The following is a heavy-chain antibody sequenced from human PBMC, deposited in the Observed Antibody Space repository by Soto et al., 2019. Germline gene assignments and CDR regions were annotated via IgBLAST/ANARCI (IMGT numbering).Heavy chain of an antibody. Sequence: EVQLVETGGGLIQPGGSLRLSCAASGFTVSSNYMSWVRQAPGKGLEWVSVIYSGGSTYYADSVKGRFTISRDNSKNTLYLQMNSLRAEDTAVSYCARDHPELAYGMDVWGQGTTVTVSS. CDR3: ARDHPELAYGMDV. CDR1: GFTVSSNY. J-gene: IGHJ6*02. D-gene: IGHD1-7*01. CDR2: IYSGGST. V-gene: IGHV3-53*02.